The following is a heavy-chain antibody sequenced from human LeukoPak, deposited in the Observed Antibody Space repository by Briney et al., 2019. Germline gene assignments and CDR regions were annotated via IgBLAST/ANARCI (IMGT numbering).Heavy chain of an antibody. CDR1: GFTFSSYA. D-gene: IGHD2-8*01. V-gene: IGHV3-23*01. J-gene: IGHJ4*02. Sequence: PGGSLRLSCAASGFTFSSYAMSWVRQAPGKGLEWVSAISGSGGSTYYADSVKGRFTISRDNSKNTLYLQMNSLRAEDTAVYYCAKAQDPINGNPKSYFDYWGQETLVTVSS. CDR2: ISGSGGST. CDR3: AKAQDPINGNPKSYFDY.